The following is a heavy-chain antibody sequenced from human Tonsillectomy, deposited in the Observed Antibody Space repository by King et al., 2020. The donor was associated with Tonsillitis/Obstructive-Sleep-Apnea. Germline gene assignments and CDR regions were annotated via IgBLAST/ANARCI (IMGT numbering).Heavy chain of an antibody. CDR1: GFTVSSNY. Sequence: VQLVESGGGLIQPGGSLRLSCAASGFTVSSNYMSWVRQAPGKGLEWVSVIYSGGSTYYADSVKGRFTISRDKSKNTLYLQMNNLRAEDTAVYYCGRDIFLDGYRYGMDVWGQGTTVTVSS. CDR3: GRDIFLDGYRYGMDV. V-gene: IGHV3-53*01. J-gene: IGHJ6*02. CDR2: IYSGGST. D-gene: IGHD5-24*01.